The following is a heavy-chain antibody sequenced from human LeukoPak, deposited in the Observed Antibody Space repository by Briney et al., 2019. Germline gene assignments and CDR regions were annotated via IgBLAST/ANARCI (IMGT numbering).Heavy chain of an antibody. CDR2: IYYSGST. CDR1: GGSISSYY. V-gene: IGHV4-59*01. J-gene: IGHJ5*02. CDR3: ASSRSGGFWSGYSSYNWFDP. D-gene: IGHD3-3*01. Sequence: PSEALSLTCTVSGGSISSYYWGWIRQPPGKGLEWIGYIYYSGSTNYNPSLKSRVTISVDTSKNQFSLKLSSVTAADTAVYYCASSRSGGFWSGYSSYNWFDPWGQGTLVTVSS.